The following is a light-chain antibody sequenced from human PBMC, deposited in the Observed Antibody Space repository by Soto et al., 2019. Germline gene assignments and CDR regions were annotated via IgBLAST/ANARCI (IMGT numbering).Light chain of an antibody. J-gene: IGKJ1*01. CDR1: QSVSSN. Sequence: EIVMTQSPATLSVSPGERATLSCRASQSVSSNLAWYQQKPGQAPRLLIYGASTSATGIPARFSGSGSGTEFTLTISSLQSEDFAVYDCQQYNNWPRTFGQGNKVEIK. V-gene: IGKV3-15*01. CDR2: GAS. CDR3: QQYNNWPRT.